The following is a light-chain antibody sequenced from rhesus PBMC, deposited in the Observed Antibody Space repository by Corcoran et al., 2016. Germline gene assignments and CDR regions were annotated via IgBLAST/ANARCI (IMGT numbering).Light chain of an antibody. CDR3: SSYATGNTFI. J-gene: IGLJ1*01. CDR2: EGI. Sequence: QAAPTQSPSVSGSPGQSVTISCTGTSSDIGGSNRVSWFQHHPGKAPTVMIYEGIKRPSGDSDRFSGSKSGNTASLTIAGLQAEDEADYYCSSYATGNTFIFGSGTRLTVL. CDR1: SSDIGGSNR. V-gene: IGLV2-13*03.